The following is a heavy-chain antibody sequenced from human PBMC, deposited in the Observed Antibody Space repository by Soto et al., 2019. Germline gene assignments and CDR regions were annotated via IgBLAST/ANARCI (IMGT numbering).Heavy chain of an antibody. J-gene: IGHJ4*02. D-gene: IGHD3-22*01. Sequence: QLQLQESGPGLVKPSETLLLTCRVSDGSINSDSSYWGWIRQPPGKGREWIGVINHSGSTYHNLSLKGRVTMSVDASRNQFSLKLTSMTAADTAVYYCARRGGYVSVGYYYLWDSWGQGTLVTVSS. CDR1: DGSINSDSSY. CDR2: INHSGST. V-gene: IGHV4-39*01. CDR3: ARRGGYVSVGYYYLWDS.